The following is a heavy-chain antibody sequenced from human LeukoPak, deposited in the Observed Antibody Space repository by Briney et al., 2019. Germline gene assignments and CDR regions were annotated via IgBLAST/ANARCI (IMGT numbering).Heavy chain of an antibody. Sequence: GASVKVSCKASGYTFTGYGISWVRQAPGQGLEWMGWISAYNGNTNYAQKLQGRVTMTTDTSTSTAYMELRSLRSDDTAVYYCARDNSVGDNAWWFDPWGQGTLVTVSS. CDR2: ISAYNGNT. V-gene: IGHV1-18*01. CDR1: GYTFTGYG. CDR3: ARDNSVGDNAWWFDP. D-gene: IGHD1-26*01. J-gene: IGHJ5*02.